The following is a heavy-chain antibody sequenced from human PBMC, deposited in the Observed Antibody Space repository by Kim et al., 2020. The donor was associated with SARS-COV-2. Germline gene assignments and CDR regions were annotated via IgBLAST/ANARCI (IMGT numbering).Heavy chain of an antibody. J-gene: IGHJ4*02. V-gene: IGHV2-70*11. CDR1: GFSLSTRGIC. CDR2: NDWDGDK. Sequence: SGPTLVNPTQTLTLTCTFSGFSLSTRGICLSWIRQSPGKALEWLARNDWDGDKYYSTSLKTRLTISKDTSKDQLILTMTNMDPVDTATYYCARTSFCGLSYGYDFWGQGVLVIVSS. CDR3: ARTSFCGLSYGYDF. D-gene: IGHD5-18*01.